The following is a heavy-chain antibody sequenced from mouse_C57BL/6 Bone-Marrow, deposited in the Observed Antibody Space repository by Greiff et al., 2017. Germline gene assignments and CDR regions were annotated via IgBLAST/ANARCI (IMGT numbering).Heavy chain of an antibody. CDR1: GYTFTGSW. D-gene: IGHD1-1*01. CDR3: ARHYYGSSYWYFDV. Sequence: QVQPQHSGPELMKPGASVKLSCKATGYTFTGSWIEWEKQRPGKGLEWIGGILPGGGSTNYNGKFKGKATFTAATSSTTAYMQLSSLTTEDSAIFYCARHYYGSSYWYFDVWGTGTTVTVSS. CDR2: ILPGGGST. J-gene: IGHJ1*03. V-gene: IGHV1-9*01.